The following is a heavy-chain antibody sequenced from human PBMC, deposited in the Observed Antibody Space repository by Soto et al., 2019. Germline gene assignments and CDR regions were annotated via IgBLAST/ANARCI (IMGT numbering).Heavy chain of an antibody. CDR3: ARHRSSSWYDGSSGWYFDY. CDR1: GGSISSSSYY. D-gene: IGHD6-13*01. J-gene: IGHJ4*02. Sequence: SETLSLTCTVSGGSISSSSYYWGWIRQPPGKGLEWIGSIYYSGSTYYNPSLKSRVTISVDTSKNQFSLKLSSVTAADTAVYYCARHRSSSWYDGSSGWYFDYWGQGTLVTVSS. V-gene: IGHV4-39*01. CDR2: IYYSGST.